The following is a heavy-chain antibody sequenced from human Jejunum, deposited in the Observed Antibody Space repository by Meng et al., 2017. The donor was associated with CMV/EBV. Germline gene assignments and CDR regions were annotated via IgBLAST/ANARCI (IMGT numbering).Heavy chain of an antibody. J-gene: IGHJ4*02. Sequence: PPQESGPGLVKPSETLSLTCTVSGDSISSGRHFWGWIRQAPGKGLEWIATIHYTETTHYNPSLKSRITISVDTSKNQISLKVNSVTAADTAMYYCAADISTAWFYYWGQGTLVTVSS. V-gene: IGHV4-39*07. CDR1: GDSISSGRHF. CDR2: IHYTETT. CDR3: AADISTAWFYY. D-gene: IGHD2-2*01.